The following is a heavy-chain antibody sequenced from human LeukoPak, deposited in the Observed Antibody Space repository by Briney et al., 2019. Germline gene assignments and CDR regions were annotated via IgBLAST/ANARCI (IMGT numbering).Heavy chain of an antibody. J-gene: IGHJ6*02. CDR3: ARDRVTYYYYYGMDV. D-gene: IGHD4-11*01. CDR1: GFTFSSYA. CDR2: ISYDGSNK. Sequence: PGGSLRLSCAASGFTFSSYAMHWVRQAPGKGLEWVAVISYDGSNKYYADSVEGRFTISRDNSRSTLYLQMNSLRAEDTAMYYCARDRVTYYYYYGMDVWGQGTTVTVSS. V-gene: IGHV3-30-3*01.